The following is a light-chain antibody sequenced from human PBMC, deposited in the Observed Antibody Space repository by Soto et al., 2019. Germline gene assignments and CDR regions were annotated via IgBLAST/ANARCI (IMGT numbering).Light chain of an antibody. CDR1: QSVSSN. Sequence: EIVMTQSPATLSVSTGERATLSCRASQSVSSNLAWYQQKPGQAPRLLIYGASTRATGIPARFSGSGSGTEFTLTISSLQSEDFAVYYCQQHNNWLTFGQGTKLEIK. CDR2: GAS. V-gene: IGKV3D-15*01. CDR3: QQHNNWLT. J-gene: IGKJ2*01.